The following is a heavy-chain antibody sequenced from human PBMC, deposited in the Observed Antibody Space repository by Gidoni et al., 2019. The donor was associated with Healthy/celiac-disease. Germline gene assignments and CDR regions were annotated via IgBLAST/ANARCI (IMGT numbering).Heavy chain of an antibody. CDR2: IYSGGST. J-gene: IGHJ6*03. CDR3: ARDANFWSGYYVEDMDV. V-gene: IGHV3-66*02. Sequence: EVQLVESGGGLVQPGGSLRLSCAASGFTVSSNYMSWVRQAPGKGLEWVSVIYSGGSTYYADSVKGRFTISRDNSKNTLYLQMNSLRAEDTAVYYCARDANFWSGYYVEDMDVWGKGTTVTVSS. D-gene: IGHD3-3*01. CDR1: GFTVSSNY.